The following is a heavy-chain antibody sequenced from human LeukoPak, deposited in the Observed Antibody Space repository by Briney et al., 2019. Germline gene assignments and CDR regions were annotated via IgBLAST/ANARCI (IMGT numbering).Heavy chain of an antibody. V-gene: IGHV1-69*01. D-gene: IGHD3-3*01. CDR3: ARELRFLEWLLIDY. CDR1: GGTFISYA. J-gene: IGHJ4*02. CDR2: IIPIVGTA. Sequence: ASVKVSRKASGGTFISYAISWVRQAPGQGLEWMGGIIPIVGTANYAQKFQGRVTMTADESTSTAYMELSRLRSDDTAVYYCARELRFLEWLLIDYWGQGTLVTVSS.